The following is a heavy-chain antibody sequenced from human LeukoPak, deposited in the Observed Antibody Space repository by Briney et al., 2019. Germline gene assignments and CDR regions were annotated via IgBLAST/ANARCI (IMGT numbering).Heavy chain of an antibody. J-gene: IGHJ4*02. Sequence: PSETLSLTRAVYGGSFSGYYWGWIRQPPGKGLEWIGEINHSGSTNYNPSLKSQVTISVDTSKNQFSLKLSSVTAADTAVYYCARGRSRSGYYDYWGQGTLVTVSS. CDR2: INHSGST. CDR1: GGSFSGYY. V-gene: IGHV4-34*01. CDR3: ARGRSRSGYYDY. D-gene: IGHD3-22*01.